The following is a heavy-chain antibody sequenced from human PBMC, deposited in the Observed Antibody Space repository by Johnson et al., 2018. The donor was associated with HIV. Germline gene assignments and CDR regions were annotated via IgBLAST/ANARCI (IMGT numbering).Heavy chain of an antibody. Sequence: QLVESGGGVVQPGRSLRLSCAASGFTFSSYAMHWVRQAPGKGLEWVAVISYDGSNKYYADSVKGRFTISRDNSKNTLYLQMNSLRAEDTAVYYCARDFYVALGGPGGGAFDIWGQGTMVTVSS. J-gene: IGHJ3*02. CDR3: ARDFYVALGGPGGGAFDI. CDR1: GFTFSSYA. CDR2: ISYDGSNK. V-gene: IGHV3-30*04. D-gene: IGHD3-16*01.